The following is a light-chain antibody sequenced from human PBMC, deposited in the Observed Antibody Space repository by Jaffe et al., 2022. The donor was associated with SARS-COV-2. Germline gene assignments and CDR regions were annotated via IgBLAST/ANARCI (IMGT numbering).Light chain of an antibody. CDR3: QMTGHSWST. CDR2: GGS. V-gene: IGKV3-20*01. J-gene: IGKJ3*01. CDR1: QSFSSAY. Sequence: EIVLTQSPGTVSLSPGERAALSCRASQSFSSAYLAWYQQKPGQPPRLLILGGSTRTPGAPARFSGSGSGTDFTLTISRLEPEDYGIYYCQMTGHSWSTFGPGTRVDIK.